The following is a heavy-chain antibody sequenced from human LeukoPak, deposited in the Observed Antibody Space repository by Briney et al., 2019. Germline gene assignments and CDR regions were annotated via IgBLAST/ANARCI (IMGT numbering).Heavy chain of an antibody. J-gene: IGHJ3*02. Sequence: SETLSLTCTVSGGSLSSYYWSWVRQPPGKGLEWIGHIYYSGSTNYNPSLKSRVTISVDTSKNQFSLKLSSVTAADTAVYYCARVGASSAFDIWGQGTMVTVSS. CDR1: GGSLSSYY. D-gene: IGHD1-26*01. V-gene: IGHV4-59*01. CDR2: IYYSGST. CDR3: ARVGASSAFDI.